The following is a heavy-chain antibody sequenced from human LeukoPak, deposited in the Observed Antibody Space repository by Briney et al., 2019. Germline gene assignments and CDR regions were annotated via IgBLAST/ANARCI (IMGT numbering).Heavy chain of an antibody. CDR2: ISYDGSNK. V-gene: IGHV3-30*03. CDR3: ARAPGVTYFDY. Sequence: PGRSLRLSCAASGFTFSSYGMHWVRQAPGKGLEWVAVISYDGSNKYYADSVKGRFTISRDNSKNTLYLQMNSLRAEDTAVYYCARAPGVTYFDYWGQGTLVTVSS. CDR1: GFTFSSYG. J-gene: IGHJ4*02. D-gene: IGHD2-21*02.